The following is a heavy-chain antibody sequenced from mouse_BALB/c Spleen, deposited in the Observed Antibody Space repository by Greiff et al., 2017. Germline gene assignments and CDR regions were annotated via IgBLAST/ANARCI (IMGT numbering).Heavy chain of an antibody. CDR3: TRRYYDYDVGAMDY. J-gene: IGHJ4*01. D-gene: IGHD2-4*01. CDR1: GFTFSNYW. V-gene: IGHV6-6*02. CDR2: IRLKSNNYAT. Sequence: EVKLMESGGGLVQPGGSMKLSCVASGFTFSNYWMNWVRQSPEKGLEWVAEIRLKSNNYATHYAESVKGRFTISRDDSKSSVYLQMNNLRAEDTGIYYCTRRYYDYDVGAMDYWGQGTSVTVSS.